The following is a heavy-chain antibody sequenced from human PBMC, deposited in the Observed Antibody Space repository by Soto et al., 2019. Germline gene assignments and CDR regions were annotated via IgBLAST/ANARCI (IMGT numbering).Heavy chain of an antibody. V-gene: IGHV3-21*01. D-gene: IGHD3-22*01. CDR3: AKDSYDSSSYSMDY. J-gene: IGHJ4*02. Sequence: KPGGSLRLSCVASGFTFSMNSMNWVRQAPGKGLEWVSSISSSSSFIYYADSLKGRFTVSRDNAKNSLYLVINNLRAEDTAVYYCAKDSYDSSSYSMDYWGTGTLVTVSS. CDR1: GFTFSMNS. CDR2: ISSSSSFI.